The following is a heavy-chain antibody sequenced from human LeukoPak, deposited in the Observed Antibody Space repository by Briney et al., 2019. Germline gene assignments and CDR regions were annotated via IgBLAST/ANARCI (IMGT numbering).Heavy chain of an antibody. D-gene: IGHD6-13*01. CDR3: ARDAIAAAVNNWFDP. CDR1: GITLSNYG. V-gene: IGHV3-23*01. CDR2: ISDSGGRT. Sequence: PGGSLRLSCAVSGITLSNYGMSWVRQAPGKGLEWVAGISDSGGRTKYADPVKGRFTISRDNPKNTLYLQMNSLRAEDTAVYYCARDAIAAAVNNWFDPWGQGTLVTVSS. J-gene: IGHJ5*02.